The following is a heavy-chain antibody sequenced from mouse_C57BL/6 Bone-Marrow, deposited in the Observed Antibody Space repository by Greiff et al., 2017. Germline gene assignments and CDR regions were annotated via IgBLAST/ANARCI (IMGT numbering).Heavy chain of an antibody. CDR1: GYAFTNYL. CDR3: ARHHPYFDY. V-gene: IGHV1-54*01. Sequence: VQLQQSGAELVRPGTSVKVSCKASGYAFTNYLIEWVKQRPGQGLEWIGVINPGSGGTNYNEKFKGKATLTADKSSSTAYMQLSSLTSEDSAVXFCARHHPYFDYWGQGTTLTVSS. CDR2: INPGSGGT. J-gene: IGHJ2*01.